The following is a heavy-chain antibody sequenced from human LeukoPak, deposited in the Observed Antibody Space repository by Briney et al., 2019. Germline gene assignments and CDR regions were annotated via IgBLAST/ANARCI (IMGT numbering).Heavy chain of an antibody. CDR2: INPSGGST. V-gene: IGHV1-46*01. J-gene: IGHJ4*02. D-gene: IGHD3-10*01. Sequence: ASVKVSCKASGYTFTSYYMHWVRQAPGQGREWMGIINPSGGSTSYAQKFQGRVTMTRDTSTSTVYMELSSLRSEDTAVYYCARDREITMVRGVIGGYFDYWGQGTLVTVSS. CDR3: ARDREITMVRGVIGGYFDY. CDR1: GYTFTSYY.